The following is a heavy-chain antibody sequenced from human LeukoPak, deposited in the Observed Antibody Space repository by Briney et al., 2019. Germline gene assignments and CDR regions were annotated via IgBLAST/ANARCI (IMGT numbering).Heavy chain of an antibody. CDR2: INHSGST. J-gene: IGHJ5*02. CDR3: ARHRLQLPYNWFDP. CDR1: GGSFNDNY. D-gene: IGHD2-2*01. V-gene: IGHV4-34*01. Sequence: KSSETLSLTCAVYGGSFNDNYWTWIRQPPGKGLEWIGEINHSGSTNYNPSLKSRVTISVDTSKNQFSLKLSSVTAADTAVYYCARHRLQLPYNWFDPWGQGTLVTVSS.